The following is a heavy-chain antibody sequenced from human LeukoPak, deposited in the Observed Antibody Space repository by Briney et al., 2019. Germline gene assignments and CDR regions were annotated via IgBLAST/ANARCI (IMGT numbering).Heavy chain of an antibody. CDR3: ARETDY. Sequence: SETLSLTCAVYGGSFSGYYWSWIRQPPGKGLEWIGEINHSGSTNYNPSLKSRVTISVDTSKNQFSLKLSSVTAADTAVYYCARETDYWGQGTLVTVSS. J-gene: IGHJ4*02. CDR2: INHSGST. CDR1: GGSFSGYY. V-gene: IGHV4-34*01.